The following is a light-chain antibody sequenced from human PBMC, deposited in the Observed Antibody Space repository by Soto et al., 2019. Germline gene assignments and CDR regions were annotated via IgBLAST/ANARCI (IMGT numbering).Light chain of an antibody. CDR1: QSMSGL. J-gene: IGKJ1*01. CDR2: DVS. Sequence: DIQMTQSPSTLSASVGDRVTITCRASQSMSGLLAWYQQKPGKAPKLLMYDVSSLRRGVPSRFSGSGSGTEFTLTISSLQPDDFATDYCQQYDSYSATFGQGTKVEIK. CDR3: QQYDSYSAT. V-gene: IGKV1-5*01.